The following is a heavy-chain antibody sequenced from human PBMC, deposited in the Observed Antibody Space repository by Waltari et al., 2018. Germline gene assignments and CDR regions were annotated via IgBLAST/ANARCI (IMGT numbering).Heavy chain of an antibody. V-gene: IGHV5-51*01. J-gene: IGHJ2*01. CDR2: IYPSDSDT. CDR3: VRQRVQYQFPVDV. CDR1: GDTFAAPW. Sequence: VQLEQSGTVLKKLGESLKISCQGSGDTFAAPWIAGVRQMPGKGLEWMGIIYPSDSDTKYSPSHQGHFSISAAKSISTVYLQWCSLKASDSGIYYCVRQRVQYQFPVDVWGRGTLVTVSS. D-gene: IGHD4-4*01.